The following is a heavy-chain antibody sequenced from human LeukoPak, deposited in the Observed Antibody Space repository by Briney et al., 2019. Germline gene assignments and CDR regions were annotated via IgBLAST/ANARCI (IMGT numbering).Heavy chain of an antibody. Sequence: TGGSLRLSCEGSGFTFSSYSMNWVRQAPGKGLEWVSYISFSSGTIHYADSVKGRFTISRDNAKNSLYLQMNSLRAEDTAVYYCAELGITMIGGVWGKGTTVTISS. CDR2: ISFSSGTI. CDR1: GFTFSSYS. V-gene: IGHV3-48*04. J-gene: IGHJ6*04. CDR3: AELGITMIGGV. D-gene: IGHD3-10*02.